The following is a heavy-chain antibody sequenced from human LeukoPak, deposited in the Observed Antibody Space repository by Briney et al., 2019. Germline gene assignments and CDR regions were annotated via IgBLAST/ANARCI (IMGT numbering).Heavy chain of an antibody. V-gene: IGHV1-69*05. CDR1: GYTFTSYG. Sequence: ASVKVSCKASGYTFTSYGISWVRQAPGQGLEWMGGIIPIFGTANYAQKFQGRVTITTDESTSTAYMELSSLRSEDTAVYYCATGTGGSGYYYWGQGTLVTVSS. J-gene: IGHJ4*02. CDR3: ATGTGGSGYYY. D-gene: IGHD3-22*01. CDR2: IIPIFGTA.